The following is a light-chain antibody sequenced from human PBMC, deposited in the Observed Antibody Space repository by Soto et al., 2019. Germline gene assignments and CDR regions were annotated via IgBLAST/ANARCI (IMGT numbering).Light chain of an antibody. V-gene: IGKV4-1*01. Sequence: IVMTQSPDSLAVSLGEGSTINCKSSQTVLYDSNNKNYLAWYQQKPGQPPKLLIYWASTRESGVPDRFSGSGSGTDFTLTISSLQAEDVAVYYCQQYYSTPLTFGGGTKVDIK. J-gene: IGKJ4*01. CDR1: QTVLYDSNNKNY. CDR3: QQYYSTPLT. CDR2: WAS.